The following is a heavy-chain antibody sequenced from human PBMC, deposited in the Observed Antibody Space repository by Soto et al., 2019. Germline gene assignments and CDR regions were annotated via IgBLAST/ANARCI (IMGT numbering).Heavy chain of an antibody. CDR2: INPSDGST. CDR1: GYTFTSYY. CDR3: ARGRVTTFGFVSNYYYMDV. Sequence: ASVKVSCKASGYTFTSYYMHWVRQAPGQGLEWMGIINPSDGSTSYAQKFQGRVTRTRDTSTRPGYMELSSLRSEDTAGYYCARGRVTTFGFVSNYYYMDVWGKGTTVTVSS. D-gene: IGHD4-4*01. J-gene: IGHJ6*03. V-gene: IGHV1-46*03.